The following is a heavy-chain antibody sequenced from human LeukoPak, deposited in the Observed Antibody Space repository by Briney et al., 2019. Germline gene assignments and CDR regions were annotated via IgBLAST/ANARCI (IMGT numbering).Heavy chain of an antibody. Sequence: SETLSLNCSVSGGSISSYWWSWIRQPPGKGLEWIGYIYYSGGTNYNPSLKSRVTISVDTSKNQFSLKLSSVTAADTAVYYCARQYCSSTRCYNYFDYWGQGTLVTVSS. D-gene: IGHD2-2*02. CDR3: ARQYCSSTRCYNYFDY. J-gene: IGHJ4*02. V-gene: IGHV4-59*08. CDR1: GGSISSYW. CDR2: IYYSGGT.